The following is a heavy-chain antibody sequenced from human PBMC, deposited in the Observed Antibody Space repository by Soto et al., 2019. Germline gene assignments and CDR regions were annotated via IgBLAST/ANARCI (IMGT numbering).Heavy chain of an antibody. CDR3: AKEKDHVCGWRCDPFTTND. Sequence: GGSRSLSCTASGFTFTSYAMTWSRQAPGKGLEWVSSLSGRGGSTFYSNSGRGRFTISRDNSRNTIYLQMHSLRAAASAIDDCAKEKDHVCGWRCDPFTTNDWGQGTRVTVYS. J-gene: IGHJ4*02. D-gene: IGHD3-16*01. V-gene: IGHV3-23*01. CDR1: GFTFTSYA. CDR2: LSGRGGST.